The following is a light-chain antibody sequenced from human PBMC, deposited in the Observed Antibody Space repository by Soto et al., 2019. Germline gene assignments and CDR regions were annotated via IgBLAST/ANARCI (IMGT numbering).Light chain of an antibody. Sequence: EIVMTQSPATLSVSPGERATLSCRASQSVSSNLAWYQQKPGQAPRLLIYGASTRATGIPARFSDSGSGTEFTLTISSLQSEDFAVYYCQQYNNWPFLTFGPGTKVDIK. V-gene: IGKV3-15*01. J-gene: IGKJ3*01. CDR3: QQYNNWPFLT. CDR2: GAS. CDR1: QSVSSN.